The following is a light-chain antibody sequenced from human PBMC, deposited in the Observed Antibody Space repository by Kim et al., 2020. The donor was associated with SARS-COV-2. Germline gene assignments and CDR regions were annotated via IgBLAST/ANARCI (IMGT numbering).Light chain of an antibody. CDR2: YDS. V-gene: IGLV3-21*04. J-gene: IGLJ2*01. CDR1: NIGSKS. Sequence: SYELTQPPSVSVAPGKTARITCGGNNIGSKSVHWYQQKPGQAPVLVIYYDSDRPSGIPERFSGSNSGNTATLTISRVEAGDEADYYCQVWDSSSDHSYVVFGGGTQMTVL. CDR3: QVWDSSSDHSYVV.